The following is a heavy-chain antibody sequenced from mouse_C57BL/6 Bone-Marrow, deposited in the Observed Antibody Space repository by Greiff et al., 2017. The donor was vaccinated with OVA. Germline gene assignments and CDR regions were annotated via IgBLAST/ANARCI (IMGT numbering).Heavy chain of an antibody. CDR3: ARASFYYGSSHCDY. CDR1: GFTFTDYY. V-gene: IGHV7-3*01. CDR2: IRNKANGYTT. Sequence: EVQGVESGGGLVQPGGSLSLSCAASGFTFTDYYMSWVRQPPGKALEWLGFIRNKANGYTTEYSASVKGRFTISRDNSQSILYLQMNALRAEDSATYYCARASFYYGSSHCDYWGQGTTLTVSS. J-gene: IGHJ2*01. D-gene: IGHD1-1*01.